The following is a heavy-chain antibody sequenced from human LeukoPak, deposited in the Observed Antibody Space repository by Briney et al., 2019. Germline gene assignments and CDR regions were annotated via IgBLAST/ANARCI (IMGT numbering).Heavy chain of an antibody. CDR1: GFTFSTYG. CDR3: AKEFNRGLPDY. J-gene: IGHJ4*02. Sequence: GGSLRLSCAASGFTFSTYGMHWVRQAPGKGLEWVAVISYDGSNEYYADSVKGRFTISRDNSKNTLYLQMSSLRAEDTAVYYGAKEFNRGLPDYWGQGTLVTVPS. V-gene: IGHV3-30*18. D-gene: IGHD2-21*01. CDR2: ISYDGSNE.